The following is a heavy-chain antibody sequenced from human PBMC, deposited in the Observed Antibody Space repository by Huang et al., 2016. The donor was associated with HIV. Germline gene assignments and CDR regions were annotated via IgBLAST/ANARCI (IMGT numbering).Heavy chain of an antibody. Sequence: QVQLVQSGAEVKKPGASVRVSCKASGYTFTRYDINWVRQATGQGLEWMGWMSPNSGNTGYAQNFQGRVTITRDTSISTAYRELSSLRSEDTAVYYCARRYCSGGSCYRDIWGQGTMVTVSS. CDR3: ARRYCSGGSCYRDI. CDR1: GYTFTRYD. J-gene: IGHJ3*02. D-gene: IGHD2-15*01. V-gene: IGHV1-8*03. CDR2: MSPNSGNT.